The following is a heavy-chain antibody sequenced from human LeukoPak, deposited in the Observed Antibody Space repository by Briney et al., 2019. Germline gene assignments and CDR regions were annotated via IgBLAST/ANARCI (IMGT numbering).Heavy chain of an antibody. CDR2: ISSSSSYI. Sequence: GRSLRLSCAASGFTLSSYSMNWVRQAPGKGLEGVSYISSSSSYIYNADSVKGRLTIPRENAKKSLYLQMSSLRAEDTAVYYCARDGATTIFGVVTFDYWGQGTLVTVSS. CDR3: ARDGATTIFGVVTFDY. J-gene: IGHJ4*02. V-gene: IGHV3-21*01. CDR1: GFTLSSYS. D-gene: IGHD3-3*01.